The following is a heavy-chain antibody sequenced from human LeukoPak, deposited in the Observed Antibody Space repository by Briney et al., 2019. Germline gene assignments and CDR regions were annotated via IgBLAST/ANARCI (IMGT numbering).Heavy chain of an antibody. V-gene: IGHV3-9*01. CDR3: AKGLYSSGWYVAFDI. CDR1: GFTFDGYA. D-gene: IGHD6-19*01. J-gene: IGHJ3*02. CDR2: ISWNSGSI. Sequence: GRSLRLSCAASGFTFDGYAMHWVRQAPGKGLEWVSGISWNSGSIGYAESVKGRFTISRDNAKNSLYLQMNSLRAEDTALYYCAKGLYSSGWYVAFDIWGQGTMVTVSS.